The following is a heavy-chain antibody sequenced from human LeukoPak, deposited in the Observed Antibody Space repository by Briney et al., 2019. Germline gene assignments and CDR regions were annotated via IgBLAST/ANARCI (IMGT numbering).Heavy chain of an antibody. D-gene: IGHD6-13*01. CDR3: ARDRRLAAAGTESSKNWFDP. V-gene: IGHV1-46*01. Sequence: ASVKVSCKASGYTFTSYYMHWVRQAPGQGLEWMGIINPSGGSTSYAQKFQGRVTMTRDTSTSTVYMELSSLGSEDTAVYYCARDRRLAAAGTESSKNWFDPWGQGTLVTVSS. J-gene: IGHJ5*02. CDR2: INPSGGST. CDR1: GYTFTSYY.